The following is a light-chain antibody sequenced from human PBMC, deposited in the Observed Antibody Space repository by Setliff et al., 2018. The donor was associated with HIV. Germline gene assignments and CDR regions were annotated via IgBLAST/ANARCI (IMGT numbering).Light chain of an antibody. CDR1: TSNVGGYKY. CDR3: CSYAGRYTWV. Sequence: SVSGSPGQSVNISCTGTTSNVGGYKYVSWYQQHPGKPPKVVIYDVAERPSGVPDRFSASKSGNTASLTISGLQADDEADYFCCSYAGRYTWVFGGGTKVTVL. V-gene: IGLV2-11*03. CDR2: DVA. J-gene: IGLJ3*02.